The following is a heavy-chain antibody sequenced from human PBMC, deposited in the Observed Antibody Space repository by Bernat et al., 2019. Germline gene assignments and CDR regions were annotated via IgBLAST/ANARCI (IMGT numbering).Heavy chain of an antibody. J-gene: IGHJ4*02. V-gene: IGHV3-15*01. D-gene: IGHD3-3*01. Sequence: EVQLVESGGGLVKPGGSLRLSCAASGFTFSNAWMSWVRQAPGKGLEWVGRIKSKTDGGTTDYAAPVKGRFTISRDDSKNTLYLQMNSLKTEDTAVYYCTTLHFYDFWSGYPDFDYWGQGTLVTVSS. CDR2: IKSKTDGGTT. CDR3: TTLHFYDFWSGYPDFDY. CDR1: GFTFSNAW.